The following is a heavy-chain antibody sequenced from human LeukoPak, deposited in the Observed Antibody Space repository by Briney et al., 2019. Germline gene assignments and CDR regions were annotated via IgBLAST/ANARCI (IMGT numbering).Heavy chain of an antibody. CDR3: ARDSVAGSFDY. V-gene: IGHV4-39*07. D-gene: IGHD6-19*01. CDR2: IYYSGST. J-gene: IGHJ4*02. CDR1: GGSISSSSYY. Sequence: SETLSLTCTVSGGSISSSSYYWGWIRQPPGKGLEWIGSIYYSGSTYYNPSLKSRVTISVDTSKNQFSLKLSSVTAADTAVYYCARDSVAGSFDYWGQGTLVTVSS.